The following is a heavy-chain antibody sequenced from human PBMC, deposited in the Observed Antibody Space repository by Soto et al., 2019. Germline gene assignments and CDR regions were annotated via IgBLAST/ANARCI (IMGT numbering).Heavy chain of an antibody. CDR1: GGSLSGYY. CDR3: ARGQEGVVATH. J-gene: IGHJ4*02. V-gene: IGHV4-34*01. Sequence: QVQLQQWGAGLLKPSETLSLNCAVTGGSLSGYYWSWIRQPPGKGLEWIGEVKDGGHTNYSPSLRGXDTLSXXTSNNPFSLRLNSVTAADTGVYYCARGQEGVVATHWDQGSLVTVSS. D-gene: IGHD5-12*01. CDR2: VKDGGHT.